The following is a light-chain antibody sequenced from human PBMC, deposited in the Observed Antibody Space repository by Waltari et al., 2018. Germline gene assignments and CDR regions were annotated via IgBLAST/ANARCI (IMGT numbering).Light chain of an antibody. J-gene: IGLJ3*02. Sequence: QSVLTQPPSASGTPGPRVTISCSGSSSNIGSDYVYWYQQLPGTAPKLLIYRDNQRPSGVPDRFSGSNSGTSASLAISGLRSEDEADYYCAAWDDSLSGWVFGGGTKLTVL. V-gene: IGLV1-47*01. CDR1: SSNIGSDY. CDR2: RDN. CDR3: AAWDDSLSGWV.